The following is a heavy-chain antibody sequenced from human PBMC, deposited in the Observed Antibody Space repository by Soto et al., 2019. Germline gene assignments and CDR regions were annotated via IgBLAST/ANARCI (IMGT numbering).Heavy chain of an antibody. Sequence: GGSLRLSCAASGFTFSSYWMSWVRQAPGKGLEWVANIKQDGSEKYYVDSVKGRFTISRDNAKNSLYLQMNSLRAEGTAVYYCARVSWSYYDFWSGERDGPYYYGMDVWGQGTTVTVSS. V-gene: IGHV3-7*01. CDR2: IKQDGSEK. J-gene: IGHJ6*02. CDR1: GFTFSSYW. D-gene: IGHD3-3*01. CDR3: ARVSWSYYDFWSGERDGPYYYGMDV.